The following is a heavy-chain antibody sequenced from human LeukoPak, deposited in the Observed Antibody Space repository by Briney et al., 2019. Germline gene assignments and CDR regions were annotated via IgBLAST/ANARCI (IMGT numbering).Heavy chain of an antibody. CDR3: ARGLLGKYNWFDP. D-gene: IGHD2-15*01. Sequence: GGSLKLSCAASGFTFSSYWMHWVRQAPGKGLVWVSRINSDGSSTSYADSVKGRFTISRDNAKNTLYLQMNSLRAEDTAVYYCARGLLGKYNWFDPWGQGTLVTVSS. CDR2: INSDGSST. V-gene: IGHV3-74*01. CDR1: GFTFSSYW. J-gene: IGHJ5*02.